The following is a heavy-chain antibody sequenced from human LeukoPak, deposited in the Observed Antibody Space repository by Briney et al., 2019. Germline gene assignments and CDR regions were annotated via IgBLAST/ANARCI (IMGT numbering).Heavy chain of an antibody. CDR2: IKSKTDGGTT. V-gene: IGHV3-15*01. Sequence: GGSLRLSCAASGFTFSNAWMSWVRQAPGKGLEWVGRIKSKTDGGTTDYAAPVKGRFTISRDDSKNTLYLQMNSLKTEDTAVYYCTTAPGYYDYVWGSYQEYWRQGTLVTVSS. D-gene: IGHD3-16*02. CDR1: GFTFSNAW. CDR3: TTAPGYYDYVWGSYQEY. J-gene: IGHJ4*02.